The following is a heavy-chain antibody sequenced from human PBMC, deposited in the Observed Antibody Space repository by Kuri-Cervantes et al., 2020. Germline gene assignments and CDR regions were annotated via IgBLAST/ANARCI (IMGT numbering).Heavy chain of an antibody. D-gene: IGHD1-1*01. J-gene: IGHJ4*02. V-gene: IGHV3-23*01. Sequence: ETLSLTCAASGFTFDDYAMHWVRQAPGKGLEWVSAISGSGGSTYYADSVKGRFTISRDNSKNTLYLQMNSLRAEDTAVYYCARSSRYGYYFDYWGQGTLVTVSS. CDR3: ARSSRYGYYFDY. CDR1: GFTFDDYA. CDR2: ISGSGGST.